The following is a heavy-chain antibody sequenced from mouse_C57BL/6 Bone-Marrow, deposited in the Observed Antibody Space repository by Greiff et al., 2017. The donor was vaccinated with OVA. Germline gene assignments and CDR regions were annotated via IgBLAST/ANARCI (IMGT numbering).Heavy chain of an antibody. CDR1: GYAFTNYL. Sequence: VQLQQSGAELVRPGTSVKVSCKASGYAFTNYLIEWVKQRPGQGLEWIGVINPGSGGTNYNEKFKGKATLTADKSSSTAYMQLSSLTSEDSAVYFCARLTGDGYYGAMDYWGQGTSVTVSS. J-gene: IGHJ4*01. CDR3: ARLTGDGYYGAMDY. CDR2: INPGSGGT. D-gene: IGHD2-3*01. V-gene: IGHV1-54*01.